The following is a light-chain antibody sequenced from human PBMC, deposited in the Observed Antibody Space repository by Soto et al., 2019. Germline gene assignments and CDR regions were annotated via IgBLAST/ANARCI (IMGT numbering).Light chain of an antibody. CDR2: GIS. CDR3: QQYTDWPLT. CDR1: QSVTSNY. V-gene: IGKV3-20*01. J-gene: IGKJ1*01. Sequence: EVVMTQSPATLSVSPGERATLSCRASQSVTSNYLAWYQQRPGQAPRPLIYGISSRATGVPDRFSGSGSGTDFTLTISRLEPEDFAVYYCQQYTDWPLTFGQGTKVDIK.